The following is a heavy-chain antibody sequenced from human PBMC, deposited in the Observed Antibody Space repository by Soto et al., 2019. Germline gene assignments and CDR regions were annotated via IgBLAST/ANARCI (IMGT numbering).Heavy chain of an antibody. CDR2: INSDGSST. J-gene: IGHJ6*02. CDR1: GFTFSSYW. Sequence: PGGSVRLSCAASGFTFSSYWMHWVRQAPGKGLVWVSRINSDGSSTSYADSVKGRFTISRDNAKNTLYLQMNSLRAEDTAVYYCARGGVYYDSSGYRGPYGMDVWGQGTTVTVSS. D-gene: IGHD3-22*01. V-gene: IGHV3-74*01. CDR3: ARGGVYYDSSGYRGPYGMDV.